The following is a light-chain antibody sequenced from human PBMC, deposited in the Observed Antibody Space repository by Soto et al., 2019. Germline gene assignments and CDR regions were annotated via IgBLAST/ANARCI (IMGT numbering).Light chain of an antibody. V-gene: IGKV1-39*01. Sequence: DIQMTQSPSSLSASVGGRCAITCRASQNINTYLNWYQQKPRKAPELLXFAPSRLQSGVPSRFSGSGSRTDFTLTISSLQTEDFEAYYCQQTSTAPFTFGPGTKVD. CDR1: QNINTY. CDR2: APS. CDR3: QQTSTAPFT. J-gene: IGKJ3*01.